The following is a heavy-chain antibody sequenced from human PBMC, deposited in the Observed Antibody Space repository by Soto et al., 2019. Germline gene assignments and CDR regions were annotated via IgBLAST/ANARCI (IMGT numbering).Heavy chain of an antibody. CDR2: IYYSGST. J-gene: IGHJ5*02. D-gene: IGHD3-22*01. CDR1: GGSISSGDYY. Sequence: SETLSLTCTVSGGSISSGDYYWSWIRQPPGKGLEWIGHIYYSGSTYYNPSLKSRVTISVDTSKNQFSLKPSSVTAADTAVYYCARDRYYDSSGYMSEDWFDPWGQGTLVTVSS. V-gene: IGHV4-30-4*01. CDR3: ARDRYYDSSGYMSEDWFDP.